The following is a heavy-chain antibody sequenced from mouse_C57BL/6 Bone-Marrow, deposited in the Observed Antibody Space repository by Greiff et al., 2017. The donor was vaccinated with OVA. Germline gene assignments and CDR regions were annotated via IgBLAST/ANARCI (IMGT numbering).Heavy chain of an antibody. CDR3: ARSEGWLLRDWYFDV. Sequence: LKESGPGILQSSQTLSLTCSFSGFSLSTSGMGVSWIRQPSGKGLEWLAHIYWDDDKRYNPSLKSRLTISKDTSRNQVFLKITSVDTADTATYYCARSEGWLLRDWYFDVWGTGTTVTVSS. V-gene: IGHV8-12*01. CDR1: GFSLSTSGMG. D-gene: IGHD2-3*01. CDR2: IYWDDDK. J-gene: IGHJ1*03.